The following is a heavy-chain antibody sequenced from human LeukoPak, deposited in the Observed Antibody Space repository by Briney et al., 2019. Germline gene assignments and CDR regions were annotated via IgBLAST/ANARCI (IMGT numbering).Heavy chain of an antibody. CDR2: ISGSGGST. CDR3: AGSRSGWYGVDWFDP. Sequence: PGGSLRLSCAASGFTFSSYAMSWVRQAPGKGLEWVSAISGSGGSTYYADSVKGRFTISRDNSKNTLYLQMNRLRAEDTDVYYCAGSRSGWYGVDWFDPWGQGTLVTVSS. J-gene: IGHJ5*02. D-gene: IGHD6-19*01. CDR1: GFTFSSYA. V-gene: IGHV3-23*01.